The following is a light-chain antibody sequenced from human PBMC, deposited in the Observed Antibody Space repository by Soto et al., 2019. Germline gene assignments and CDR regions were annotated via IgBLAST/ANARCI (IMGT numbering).Light chain of an antibody. CDR2: GAS. V-gene: IGKV3-15*01. J-gene: IGKJ4*01. CDR3: QQYNTWPLT. CDR1: QSVNRN. Sequence: EIVMTQSPATLSVSPGERAILPCRASQSVNRNLAWYQQKPGQAPRLLIYGASTRATGLPARFSGSGSETEFTLTISSLQSEDFAVYYCQQYNTWPLTFGGGTKVEIK.